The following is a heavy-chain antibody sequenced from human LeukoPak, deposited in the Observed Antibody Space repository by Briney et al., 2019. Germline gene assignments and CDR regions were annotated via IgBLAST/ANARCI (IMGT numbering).Heavy chain of an antibody. D-gene: IGHD1-14*01. CDR3: ARHSITPGTEYAFDI. J-gene: IGHJ3*02. V-gene: IGHV4-59*08. Sequence: SETLSLTCTVSGGSISSYYWSWIRQPPGKGLEWIGYIYYSGSTNYSPSLKSRLTISVDTSKNQFSLKLSSVTAADTAVYYCARHSITPGTEYAFDIWGQGTMVTVSS. CDR1: GGSISSYY. CDR2: IYYSGST.